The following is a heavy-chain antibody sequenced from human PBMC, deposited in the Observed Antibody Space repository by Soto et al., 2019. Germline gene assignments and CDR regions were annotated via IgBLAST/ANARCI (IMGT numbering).Heavy chain of an antibody. V-gene: IGHV4-59*01. CDR3: ARGQCSGGSCGDYYFAMDV. J-gene: IGHJ6*02. D-gene: IGHD2-15*01. CDR2: IYYSGST. Sequence: QVQLQESGPGLVKPSETLSLTCTVSGGSISSYYWSWIRQPPGKGLEWIGYIYYSGSTNYNPSLKSRVTISVDTSKSQFSLKLSSVTAADTAVYYCARGQCSGGSCGDYYFAMDVWGQGTTVTVSS. CDR1: GGSISSYY.